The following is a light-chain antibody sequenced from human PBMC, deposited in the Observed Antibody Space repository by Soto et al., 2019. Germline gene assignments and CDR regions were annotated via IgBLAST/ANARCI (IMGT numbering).Light chain of an antibody. CDR2: AAS. J-gene: IGKJ1*01. CDR3: LQLNTYPWA. Sequence: DIQLTQSPSFLSASVGDRVTITCRASQGISSYLAWYQQKPGKAPKLLISAASTLQSGVPSRFSGSGSGTEFTLAISSLQPEDFATYFCLQLNTYPWAFRQGTKV. CDR1: QGISSY. V-gene: IGKV1-9*01.